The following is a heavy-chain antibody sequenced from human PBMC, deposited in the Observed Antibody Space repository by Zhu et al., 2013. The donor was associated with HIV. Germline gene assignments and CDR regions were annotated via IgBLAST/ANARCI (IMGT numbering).Heavy chain of an antibody. CDR2: IIPIFGTA. Sequence: QVQLVQSGAEVKKPGSSVKVSCKASGGTFSSYAISWVRQAPGQGLEWMGGIIPIFGTANYAQKFQGRVTITADESTSTAYMELSSLRSEDTAVYYCARGHPSGSSDFYYGMDVWGPRGPRSPSPQ. D-gene: IGHD3-10*01. V-gene: IGHV1-69*01. CDR1: GGTFSSYA. J-gene: IGHJ6*01. CDR3: ARGHPSGSSDFYYGMDV.